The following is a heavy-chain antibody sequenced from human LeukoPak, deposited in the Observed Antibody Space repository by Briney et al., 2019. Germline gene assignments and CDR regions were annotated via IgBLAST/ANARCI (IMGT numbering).Heavy chain of an antibody. Sequence: SETLSLTCAVSDDSFSSHYWTWIRQPPGKGLEWIGYISYIGSTNYNPSLKSRVTISIDTSKNQFSLKLSSVTAADTAVCYCARDLVTVTKGFDIWGQGTMVSVSS. D-gene: IGHD4-17*01. CDR2: ISYIGST. CDR1: DDSFSSHY. J-gene: IGHJ3*02. CDR3: ARDLVTVTKGFDI. V-gene: IGHV4-59*11.